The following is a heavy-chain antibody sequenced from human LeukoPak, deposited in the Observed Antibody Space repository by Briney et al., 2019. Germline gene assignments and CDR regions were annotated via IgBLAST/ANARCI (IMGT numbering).Heavy chain of an antibody. Sequence: SETLSLTCTVSGVSIRSHYWIWIRQPPGKGLEWVGDISYSGSTNYNPALKSRVTISVDTSTNQFSLRLTSVTAADTAVYYCARDGEGDEGWDYWGQGTLVTVSS. CDR1: GVSIRSHY. J-gene: IGHJ4*02. D-gene: IGHD2-15*01. CDR3: ARDGEGDEGWDY. CDR2: ISYSGST. V-gene: IGHV4-59*11.